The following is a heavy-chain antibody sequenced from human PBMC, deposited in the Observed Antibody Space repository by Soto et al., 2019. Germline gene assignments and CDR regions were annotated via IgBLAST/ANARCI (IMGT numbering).Heavy chain of an antibody. CDR2: IYYSGST. J-gene: IGHJ5*02. V-gene: IGHV4-61*01. CDR3: ARDSDSRNWFDP. CDR1: GFSIISSSYY. Sequence: SETHSLTCTVSGFSIISSSYYWGWIRQPPGKGLEWIGYIYYSGSTNYNPSLKSRVTISVDTSKNQFSLKLSSVTAADTAVYYCARDSDSRNWFDPWGQGTLVTVS. D-gene: IGHD6-13*01.